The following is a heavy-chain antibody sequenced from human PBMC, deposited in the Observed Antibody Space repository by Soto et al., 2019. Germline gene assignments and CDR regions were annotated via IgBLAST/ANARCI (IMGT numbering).Heavy chain of an antibody. CDR3: AREDWNDLSRFDP. CDR1: GVSISRFY. Sequence: QVQLHESGPGLVKPSETLSLTCSVSGVSISRFYWSWIRQPPGKGLQWIGCIYNSGTTSYNPALTSRATISPDTSKNNFSLKLSSVTAADTAVYYCAREDWNDLSRFDPWGQGNLVIVSS. CDR2: IYNSGTT. J-gene: IGHJ5*02. D-gene: IGHD1-1*01. V-gene: IGHV4-59*01.